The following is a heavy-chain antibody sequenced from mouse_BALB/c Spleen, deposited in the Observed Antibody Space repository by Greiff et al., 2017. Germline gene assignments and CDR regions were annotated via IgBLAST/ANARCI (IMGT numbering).Heavy chain of an antibody. J-gene: IGHJ4*01. CDR2: ISSGSSTI. V-gene: IGHV5-17*02. D-gene: IGHD2-4*01. Sequence: EVQRVESGGGLVQPGGSRKLSCAASGFTFSSFGMHWVRQAPEKGLEWVAYISSGSSTIYYADTVKGRFTISRDNPKNTLFPQMTSLRSEDTAMYYCAREEITTGYYAMDYWGQGTSVTVSS. CDR3: AREEITTGYYAMDY. CDR1: GFTFSSFG.